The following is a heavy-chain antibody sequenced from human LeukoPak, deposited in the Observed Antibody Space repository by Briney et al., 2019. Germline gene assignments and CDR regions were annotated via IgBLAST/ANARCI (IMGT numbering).Heavy chain of an antibody. CDR3: AGTRRYCSGGSCYNWFDP. J-gene: IGHJ5*02. Sequence: PSETLSLTCTVPGGSISSSRYYWGWIRHPPGKGLEWIGRIYTSGSTTYHSSLRSRLTISPDTSKNQVSLELTSVTAADTAVYYCAGTRRYCSGGSCYNWFDPWGQGTLVTVSS. D-gene: IGHD2-15*01. V-gene: IGHV4-39*07. CDR1: GGSISSSRYY. CDR2: IYTSGST.